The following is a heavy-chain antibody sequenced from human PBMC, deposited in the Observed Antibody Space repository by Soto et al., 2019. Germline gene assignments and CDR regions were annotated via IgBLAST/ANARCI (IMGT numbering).Heavy chain of an antibody. CDR3: ARDSGTLDAFDI. J-gene: IGHJ3*02. V-gene: IGHV4-34*01. Sequence: SETLSLTCAVYGGSFSGYYWSWIRQPPGKGLEWIGEINHSGSTNYNPSLKSRVTISVDTSKNQFSLKLSSVTAADTAVYYCARDSGTLDAFDIWGQGTMVTVSS. CDR2: INHSGST. CDR1: GGSFSGYY. D-gene: IGHD1-26*01.